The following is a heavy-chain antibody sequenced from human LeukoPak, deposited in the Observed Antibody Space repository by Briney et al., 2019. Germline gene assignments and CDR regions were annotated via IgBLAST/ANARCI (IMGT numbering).Heavy chain of an antibody. CDR2: IHHSGST. CDR3: ARGNTVVTRNFDY. V-gene: IGHV4-38-2*02. CDR1: GYSISSGYY. Sequence: PSETLSLTCTVSGYSISSGYYWGWIRQPPGKGLEWIGSIHHSGSTYYNPSLKSRVTISVDTSKNQFSLKLSSVTAADTAVYYCARGNTVVTRNFDYWGQGTLVTVSS. J-gene: IGHJ4*02. D-gene: IGHD4-23*01.